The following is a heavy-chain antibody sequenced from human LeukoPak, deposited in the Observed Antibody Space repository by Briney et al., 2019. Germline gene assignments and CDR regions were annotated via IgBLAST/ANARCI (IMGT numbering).Heavy chain of an antibody. V-gene: IGHV4-34*01. D-gene: IGHD2/OR15-2a*01. Sequence: PSETLSLTCAVYGGSFSSYYWSWIRQPPGKGLEWMGEINYGGSTNYNPSRKSRGTISVDASKNQFPLKLSSVTAADTAVYYCARGRGWITIFLVDPTTIGFDPWGQGSLVTVSS. CDR2: INYGGST. CDR1: GGSFSSYY. J-gene: IGHJ5*02. CDR3: ARGRGWITIFLVDPTTIGFDP.